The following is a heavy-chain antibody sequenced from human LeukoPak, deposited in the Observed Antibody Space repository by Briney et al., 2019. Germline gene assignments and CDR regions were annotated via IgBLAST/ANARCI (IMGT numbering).Heavy chain of an antibody. V-gene: IGHV3-73*01. J-gene: IGHJ6*02. D-gene: IGHD5-12*01. Sequence: GGSLRLSCAASGFTFSGSAMHWVRQASGKGLEWVGRIRSKANSYATAYAASVKGRFTISRDDSKNTAYLQMNSLKTEDTAVYYCTRGLIARGYSGYDYADYYYGMDVWGQGTTVTVSS. CDR2: IRSKANSYAT. CDR1: GFTFSGSA. CDR3: TRGLIARGYSGYDYADYYYGMDV.